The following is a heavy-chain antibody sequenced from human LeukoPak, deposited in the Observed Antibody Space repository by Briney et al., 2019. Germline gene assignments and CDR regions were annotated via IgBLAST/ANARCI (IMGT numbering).Heavy chain of an antibody. V-gene: IGHV3-7*01. Sequence: GGSLRLSCAASGFTFSSYWMSWVRQAPGKGLGWVANIKQDGSEKYYVDSVKGRFTISRDNAKNSLYLQMNSLRAEDTAVYYCAREKPLTYYDILTEAFDIWGQGTMVTVSS. CDR2: IKQDGSEK. CDR1: GFTFSSYW. D-gene: IGHD3-9*01. CDR3: AREKPLTYYDILTEAFDI. J-gene: IGHJ3*02.